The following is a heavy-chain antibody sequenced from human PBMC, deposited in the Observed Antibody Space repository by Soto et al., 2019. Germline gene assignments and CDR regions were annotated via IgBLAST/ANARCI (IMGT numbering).Heavy chain of an antibody. CDR2: ISYDGNNK. V-gene: IGHV3-30*18. Sequence: QVQLVESGGGVVQPGRSLRLSCAASGFTFSSYGMHWVRQAPGKGLEWVAVISYDGNNKYYADSVKGRFTISRDNSKDTLYLQMISVRAEDTAVYYCAKDEVLVVAVARDYYGMDVWGQGTTVTVS. J-gene: IGHJ6*02. D-gene: IGHD2-15*01. CDR3: AKDEVLVVAVARDYYGMDV. CDR1: GFTFSSYG.